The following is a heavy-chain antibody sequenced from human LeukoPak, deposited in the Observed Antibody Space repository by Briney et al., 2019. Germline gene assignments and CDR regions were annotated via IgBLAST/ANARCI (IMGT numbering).Heavy chain of an antibody. CDR2: IYYSAST. D-gene: IGHD1-1*01. CDR1: CLSICSSTYY. V-gene: IGHV4-39*01. CDR3: ARQTNRGAGNFDS. J-gene: IGHJ4*02. Sequence: PSEPLSLTRTVSCLSICSSTYYWGGIRQAPAKRLEWIGTIYYSASTNSNPSLKTRVPISVHMSKNQLSLTLNSVTAADTAVYYCARQTNRGAGNFDSWGQGTLVTVSS.